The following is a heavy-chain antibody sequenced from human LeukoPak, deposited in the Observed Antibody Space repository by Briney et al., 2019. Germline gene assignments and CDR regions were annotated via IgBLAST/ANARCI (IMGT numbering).Heavy chain of an antibody. CDR1: GYSFNSFS. V-gene: IGHV5-51*01. CDR3: ARLRTYGDYALDY. Sequence: PGESLKFSCRGSGYSFNSFSIGWVRQMPGKGLEWMGIIYPGDSDTRYSPSFQGQVAISADKSISTAYLQWSSLKASDSAMYYCARLRTYGDYALDYWGQGTLVTVSS. D-gene: IGHD4-17*01. J-gene: IGHJ4*02. CDR2: IYPGDSDT.